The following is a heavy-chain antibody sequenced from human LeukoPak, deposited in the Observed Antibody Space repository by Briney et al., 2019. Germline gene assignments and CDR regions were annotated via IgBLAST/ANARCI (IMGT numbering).Heavy chain of an antibody. D-gene: IGHD3-3*01. Sequence: SETLSLTRTVSGGSISSYYWSWIRQPAGKGLEWIGRIYTSGSTNYNPSLKSRVTMSVDTSKNQFSLKLSSVTAADTAVYYCARGLRFLEWYYFDYWGQGTLVTVSS. V-gene: IGHV4-4*07. CDR2: IYTSGST. CDR1: GGSISSYY. CDR3: ARGLRFLEWYYFDY. J-gene: IGHJ4*02.